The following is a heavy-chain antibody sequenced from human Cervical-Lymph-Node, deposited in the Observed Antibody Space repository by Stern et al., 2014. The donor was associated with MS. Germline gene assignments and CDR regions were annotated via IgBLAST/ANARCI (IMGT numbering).Heavy chain of an antibody. CDR3: ARMEMTMNTFDI. V-gene: IGHV2-70*04. D-gene: IGHD4/OR15-4a*01. CDR1: GFSLSTSGMC. Sequence: QITLKESGPALVKPTQTLTLTCTFSGFSLSTSGMCVSWIRQPPGQALEWLARIDWDDDKSYSTSLKTRLTISKDTSKNQMVLTMTNMDPVDTATYYCARMEMTMNTFDIWGQGTMVTVSS. J-gene: IGHJ3*02. CDR2: IDWDDDK.